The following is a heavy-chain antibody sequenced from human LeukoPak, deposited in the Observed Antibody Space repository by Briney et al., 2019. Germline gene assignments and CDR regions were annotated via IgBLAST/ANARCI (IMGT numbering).Heavy chain of an antibody. CDR2: ISYGGSNK. J-gene: IGHJ4*02. V-gene: IGHV3-30*18. CDR3: AKGVAVAGVPLDY. D-gene: IGHD6-19*01. CDR1: GFTFSSYG. Sequence: GRSLRLSCAASGFTFSSYGMHWVRQAPGKGLEWVAVISYGGSNKYYADSVKGRFTISRDNSKNTLYLQMNSLRAEDTALYYCAKGVAVAGVPLDYWGQGTLVTVSS.